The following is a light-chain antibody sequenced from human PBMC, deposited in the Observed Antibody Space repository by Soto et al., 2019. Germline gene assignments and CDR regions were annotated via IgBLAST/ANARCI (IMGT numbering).Light chain of an antibody. CDR2: AAS. CDR3: QQSYSTPPT. V-gene: IGKV1-39*01. CDR1: QSISSY. Sequence: DVPITQSPSPLSASVGYRVTITCRASQSISSYLNWYQQKPGKAPKLLIYAASSLQSGVPSRFSGSGSGTDFTLTISSLQPEDFATYYCQQSYSTPPTFGGGTKVDIK. J-gene: IGKJ4*01.